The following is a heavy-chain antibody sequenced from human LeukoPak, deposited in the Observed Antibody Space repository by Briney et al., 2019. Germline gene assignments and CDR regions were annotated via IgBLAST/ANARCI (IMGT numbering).Heavy chain of an antibody. CDR1: GFTFSVYG. CDR3: ARGGGLDV. J-gene: IGHJ6*02. V-gene: IGHV3-7*03. Sequence: PGGSWRLPCPASGFTFSVYGMNGARQAPGKGLEWVASINHNGNVNYYVDSVKGRFTISRDNAKNSLYLQMSNLRAEDTAVYFCARGGGLDVWGQGATVTVSS. CDR2: INHNGNVN. D-gene: IGHD3-16*01.